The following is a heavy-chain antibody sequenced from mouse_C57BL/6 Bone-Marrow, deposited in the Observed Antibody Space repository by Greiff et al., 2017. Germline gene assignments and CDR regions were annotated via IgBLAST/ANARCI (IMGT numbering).Heavy chain of an antibody. CDR3: ARQGLWLHYYAMDY. CDR2: ISNLAYSI. Sequence: EVKLVVESGGGLVQPGGSLKLSCAASGFTFSDYGMAWVRQAPRKGPEWVAFISNLAYSIYYADTVTGRFTISRENAKNTLYLEMSSLRSEDTAMYYCARQGLWLHYYAMDYWGQGTSVTVSS. D-gene: IGHD2-2*01. CDR1: GFTFSDYG. V-gene: IGHV5-15*01. J-gene: IGHJ4*01.